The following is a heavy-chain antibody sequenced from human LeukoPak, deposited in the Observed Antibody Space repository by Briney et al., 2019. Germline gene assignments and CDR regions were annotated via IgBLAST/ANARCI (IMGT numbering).Heavy chain of an antibody. D-gene: IGHD3-3*01. CDR2: ISSSSSTI. V-gene: IGHV3-48*01. CDR1: GFTFSSYS. Sequence: GGSLRLSCAASGFTFSSYSMNWVRQAPGKGLEWVSYISSSSSTIYYADSVKGRFTISRDNAKNSLYLEMNSLRAEDTAVYYCARDRGGAYDFWSGYYTGYFDYWGQGTLVPVSS. CDR3: ARDRGGAYDFWSGYYTGYFDY. J-gene: IGHJ4*02.